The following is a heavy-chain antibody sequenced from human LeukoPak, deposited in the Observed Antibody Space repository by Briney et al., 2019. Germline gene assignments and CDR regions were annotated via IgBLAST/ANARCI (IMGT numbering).Heavy chain of an antibody. CDR2: IYYSGST. V-gene: IGHV4-59*01. D-gene: IGHD1-26*01. Sequence: SETLSLTCTASGGSISSYYWSWIRQPPGKGLEWIGYIYYSGSTTYYPSLKSRVTISVDTSKNQFSLKLSSVAAADTAVYYCARGGSGSYSSEYFQHWGQGTLVTVSS. CDR1: GGSISSYY. J-gene: IGHJ1*01. CDR3: ARGGSGSYSSEYFQH.